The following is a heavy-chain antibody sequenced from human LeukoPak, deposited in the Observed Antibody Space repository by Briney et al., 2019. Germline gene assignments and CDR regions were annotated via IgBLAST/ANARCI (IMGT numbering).Heavy chain of an antibody. CDR3: AASSPQNWKTHEY. J-gene: IGHJ4*02. D-gene: IGHD1-1*01. CDR2: FEPEDGET. Sequence: VASVKVSCKVSGHTLTALSMHWVRQAPGKGVEWLGGFEPEDGETIYAQQFQGRVTMTEDTSTDTAYMELSSLRSEDTAVYYCAASSPQNWKTHEYWGQGTLVTVSS. V-gene: IGHV1-24*01. CDR1: GHTLTALS.